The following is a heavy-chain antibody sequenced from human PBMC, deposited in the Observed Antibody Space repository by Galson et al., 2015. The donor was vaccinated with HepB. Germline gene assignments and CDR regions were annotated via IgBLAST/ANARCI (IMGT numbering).Heavy chain of an antibody. CDR3: AREHRSEQQLVRGPPFDY. CDR1: GFTFSSYA. D-gene: IGHD6-13*01. V-gene: IGHV3-30*04. CDR2: ISYDGSNK. J-gene: IGHJ4*02. Sequence: SLRLSCAASGFTFSSYAMHWVRQAPGKGLEWVAVISYDGSNKYYADSVKGRFTISRDNSKNTLYLQMNSLRAEDTAVYYCAREHRSEQQLVRGPPFDYWGQGTLVTVSS.